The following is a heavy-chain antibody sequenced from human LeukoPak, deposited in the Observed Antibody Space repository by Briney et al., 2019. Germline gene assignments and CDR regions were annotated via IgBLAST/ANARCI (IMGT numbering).Heavy chain of an antibody. CDR3: AREGCSGGSCYSAWFDP. Sequence: ASVKVSCKASGYTFTVYYMHWVRQAPGQGLEWMGWINPNSGGTNYAQKFQGRVTMTRDTSISTAYMELSRLRSDDTAVYYCAREGCSGGSCYSAWFDPWGQGTLVTVSS. J-gene: IGHJ5*02. CDR1: GYTFTVYY. D-gene: IGHD2-15*01. CDR2: INPNSGGT. V-gene: IGHV1-2*02.